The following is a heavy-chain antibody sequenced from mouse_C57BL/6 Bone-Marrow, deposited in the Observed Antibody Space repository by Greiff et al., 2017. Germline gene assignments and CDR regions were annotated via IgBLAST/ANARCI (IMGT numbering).Heavy chain of an antibody. D-gene: IGHD3-1*01. CDR1: GFNIKDDY. Sequence: VHVKQSGAELVRPGASVKLSCTASGFNIKDDYMHWVKQRPEQGLEWIGWIDPENGDTEYASKFQGKATITADTSSNTAYLQLSSLTSEDTAVYYCTTGGLRAGGQGTSVTVSS. V-gene: IGHV14-4*01. J-gene: IGHJ4*01. CDR2: IDPENGDT. CDR3: TTGGLRA.